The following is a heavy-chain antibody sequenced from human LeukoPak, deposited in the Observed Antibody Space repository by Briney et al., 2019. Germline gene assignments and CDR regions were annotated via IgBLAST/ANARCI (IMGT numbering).Heavy chain of an antibody. CDR2: ISAYNGNT. Sequence: ASVKVSCKASGYTFTNYAMNWVRQAPGQGLEWMGWISAYNGNTELAQRFQGRVTLATDASTSTAYVELRSLTSDDTAVYFCARGGSRSRRGDDAFDIWGQGTMVTVSS. CDR1: GYTFTNYA. V-gene: IGHV1-18*01. CDR3: ARGGSRSRRGDDAFDI. D-gene: IGHD3-10*01. J-gene: IGHJ3*02.